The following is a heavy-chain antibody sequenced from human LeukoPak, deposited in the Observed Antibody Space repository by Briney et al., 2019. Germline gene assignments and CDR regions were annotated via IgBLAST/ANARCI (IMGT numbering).Heavy chain of an antibody. CDR2: IYHSGST. J-gene: IGHJ4*02. Sequence: SQTLSLTCAVSGGSISSGGYSWNWIRQPPGKGLEWIGYIYHSGSTYYNPSLKSRVTISADRSKNHFSLKLSSVTAADTAMYYCARGASGYCRSTSCYESLTFDYWGQGTLVTVSS. CDR1: GGSISSGGYS. D-gene: IGHD2-2*01. CDR3: ARGASGYCRSTSCYESLTFDY. V-gene: IGHV4-30-2*01.